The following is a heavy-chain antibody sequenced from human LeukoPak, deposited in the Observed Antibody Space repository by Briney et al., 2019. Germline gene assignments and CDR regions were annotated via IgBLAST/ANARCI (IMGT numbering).Heavy chain of an antibody. D-gene: IGHD6-13*01. CDR3: ARRIAIANNWFDP. V-gene: IGHV4-31*03. CDR1: GGSISSGGYY. J-gene: IGHJ5*02. Sequence: SETLSLTCTVSGGSISSGGYYWSWIRQHLGKGLEWIGYIYYSGNTYYNPSLKSRVTISVDTSQNQFSLKLSSVTAADTAVYYCARRIAIANNWFDPWGQGTLVTVSS. CDR2: IYYSGNT.